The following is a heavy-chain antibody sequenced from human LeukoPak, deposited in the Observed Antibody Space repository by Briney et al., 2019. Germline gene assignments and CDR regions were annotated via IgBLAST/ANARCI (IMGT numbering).Heavy chain of an antibody. V-gene: IGHV1-18*01. CDR2: IAGDR. CDR3: ARDFWNLYDGNESNRDFDY. J-gene: IGHJ4*02. CDR1: GYTFSNYG. Sequence: GASVKVSCKASGYTFSNYGISWVRQAPGQGLEWMAWIAGDRIYAPQFQGRLTISKDTSTSTAYMELRSLRSDDTAGYYCARDFWNLYDGNESNRDFDYWGQGTLLTVSS. D-gene: IGHD3-22*01.